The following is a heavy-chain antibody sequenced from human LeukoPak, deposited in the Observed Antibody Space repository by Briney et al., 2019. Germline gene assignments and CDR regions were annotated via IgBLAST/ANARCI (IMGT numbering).Heavy chain of an antibody. CDR3: AKAIYSSGWSYFDY. Sequence: GGALRLSCAASGFTFSNSAMSWVRQAPGKGLELVSTLSGSGITTYYADSVKGRFTISRDNSKNTLYLQMNSLRDEDTAVYYCAKAIYSSGWSYFDYWGHGTLVTVSS. J-gene: IGHJ4*01. CDR1: GFTFSNSA. CDR2: LSGSGITT. D-gene: IGHD6-19*01. V-gene: IGHV3-23*01.